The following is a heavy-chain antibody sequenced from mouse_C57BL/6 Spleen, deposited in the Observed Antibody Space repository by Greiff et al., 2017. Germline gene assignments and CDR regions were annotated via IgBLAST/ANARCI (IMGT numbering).Heavy chain of an antibody. J-gene: IGHJ4*01. V-gene: IGHV2-6-1*01. Sequence: VKLVESGPGLVAPSQRLSITCTVSGFSLTSYGVHWVRQPPGKGLEWLVVIWSDGSTTYNSALKSRLSISKDNSKSQVFLKMNSLQTDDTAMYYCARHRGLRLAMDYWGQGTSVTVSS. D-gene: IGHD2-4*01. CDR2: IWSDGST. CDR3: ARHRGLRLAMDY. CDR1: GFSLTSYG.